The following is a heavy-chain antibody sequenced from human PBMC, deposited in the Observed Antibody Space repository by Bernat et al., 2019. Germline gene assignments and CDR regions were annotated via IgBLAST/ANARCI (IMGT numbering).Heavy chain of an antibody. D-gene: IGHD3-22*01. CDR1: GFTFSSYG. Sequence: QVQLVESGGGVVQPGGSLRLSCAASGFTFSSYGMHWVRQAPGKGLEWVAFIRYDGSNKYYADSVKGRFTISSDNSKNTLYLQMNSLRAEDTAVYYCAKDFYPFTYDSSGYPIWGQGTMVTVSS. CDR3: AKDFYPFTYDSSGYPI. V-gene: IGHV3-30*02. J-gene: IGHJ3*02. CDR2: IRYDGSNK.